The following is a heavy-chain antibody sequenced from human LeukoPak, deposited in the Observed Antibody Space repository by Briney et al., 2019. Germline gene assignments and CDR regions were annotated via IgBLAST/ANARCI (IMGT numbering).Heavy chain of an antibody. CDR3: ASTSSSWFLGIH. V-gene: IGHV5-51*01. CDR1: AHTLTAFW. Sequence: GESLRISCKGSAHTLTAFWLGWVRQMPGKGLEWMGIIYPGDSDTRYKPAFQGQVTISADRSTKTAYLQWNSLKASDTAMYYCASTSSSWFLGIHWGQGTLVTVSS. J-gene: IGHJ4*02. D-gene: IGHD6-13*01. CDR2: IYPGDSDT.